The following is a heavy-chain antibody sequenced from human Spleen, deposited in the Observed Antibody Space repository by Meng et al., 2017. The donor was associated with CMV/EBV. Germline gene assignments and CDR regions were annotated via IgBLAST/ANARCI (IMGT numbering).Heavy chain of an antibody. Sequence: GGSLRLSCAASGFTFSNYWMSWVRQAPGKGLEWVGRIKSKTDGGTTDYAAPVKGRFTISRDDSKNTLYLQMNSLKTEDTAVYYCTTDGAARYYGIDVWGQGTTVTVSS. J-gene: IGHJ6*02. CDR1: GFTFSNYW. D-gene: IGHD6-6*01. V-gene: IGHV3-15*01. CDR2: IKSKTDGGTT. CDR3: TTDGAARYYGIDV.